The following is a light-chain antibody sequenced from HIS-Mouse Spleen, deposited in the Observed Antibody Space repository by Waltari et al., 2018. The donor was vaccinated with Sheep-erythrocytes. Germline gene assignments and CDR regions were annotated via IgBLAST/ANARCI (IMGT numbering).Light chain of an antibody. CDR2: VGS. V-gene: IGKV2-28*01. CDR1: GSLLHSNGYNY. Sequence: SVLTHSPLSLPVSPAEPASMSCRSSGSLLHSNGYNYLDWYLQKPGQSPQLLIYVGSNRACGVPYRFSGSGSGTDFTLKISRVEAEDVGVYYCMQALQTIYTFGQGTKLEIK. J-gene: IGKJ2*01. CDR3: MQALQTIYT.